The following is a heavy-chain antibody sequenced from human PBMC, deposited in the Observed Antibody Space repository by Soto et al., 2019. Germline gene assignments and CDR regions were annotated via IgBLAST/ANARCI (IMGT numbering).Heavy chain of an antibody. CDR2: IYYSGST. CDR3: ARARYDLFDY. Sequence: QVQLQESGPGLVKPSETLSLTCTVSGGSISSYYWSWIRQPPGKGLEWIGYIYYSGSTNYNPSLKSRVTISVDTSKNQFSLKLSSVTAADTAVYYCARARYDLFDYWGQGTLVTVSS. CDR1: GGSISSYY. D-gene: IGHD3-3*01. V-gene: IGHV4-59*01. J-gene: IGHJ4*02.